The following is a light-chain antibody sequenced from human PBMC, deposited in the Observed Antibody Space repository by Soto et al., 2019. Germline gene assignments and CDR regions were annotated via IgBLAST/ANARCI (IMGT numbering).Light chain of an antibody. CDR2: DVN. Sequence: QSALTQPASVSGSPVQSITISCTGTSSDVGGYDYVSWYQQLPGKAPKLLIYDVNNRPSGVSHRFSGSKSGNTASLTISGLQAEYEADYYCSSYTGSSTFVFGTGTKVTV. CDR3: SSYTGSSTFV. J-gene: IGLJ1*01. CDR1: SSDVGGYDY. V-gene: IGLV2-14*01.